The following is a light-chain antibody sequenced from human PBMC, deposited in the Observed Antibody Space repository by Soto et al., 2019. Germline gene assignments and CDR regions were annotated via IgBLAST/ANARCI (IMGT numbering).Light chain of an antibody. Sequence: IVMTQSPDTLSVSPGEGATLSCRASQRISTNLAWYQQRPGQAPRLLIYDASTRATGIPARFSGSGSGTAFTLTISSLQSEASAVYYCQQSHNRPSFGPGTKVEIK. CDR2: DAS. V-gene: IGKV3D-15*01. J-gene: IGKJ3*01. CDR1: QRISTN. CDR3: QQSHNRPS.